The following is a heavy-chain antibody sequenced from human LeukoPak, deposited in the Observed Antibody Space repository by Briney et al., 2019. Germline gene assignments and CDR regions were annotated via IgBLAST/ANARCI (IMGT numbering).Heavy chain of an antibody. CDR3: ATSGYSYGYPFDY. D-gene: IGHD5-18*01. J-gene: IGHJ4*02. CDR1: GGTFSSYT. Sequence: SVKVSCKASGGTFSSYTISWVRQAPGQGLEWMGRIIPTLGIANYAQKFQGRVTITADKSTSTAYMELSSLRSEDTAVYYCATSGYSYGYPFDYWGQGTLVTVSS. V-gene: IGHV1-69*02. CDR2: IIPTLGIA.